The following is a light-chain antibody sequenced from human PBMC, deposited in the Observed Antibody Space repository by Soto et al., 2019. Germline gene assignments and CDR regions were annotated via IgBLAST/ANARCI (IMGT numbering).Light chain of an antibody. CDR2: RNN. V-gene: IGLV1-47*01. CDR1: SSNIGSNY. CDR3: AAWDDSLSGVV. J-gene: IGLJ2*01. Sequence: QAVVTQPLSASGTPGQRVTISCSGSSSNIGSNYVYWYQQLPGTAPKLLIYRNNQRPSGVPDRFSGSKSGTSASLAISGLRSEDEADYYCAAWDDSLSGVVFGGGTKLTVL.